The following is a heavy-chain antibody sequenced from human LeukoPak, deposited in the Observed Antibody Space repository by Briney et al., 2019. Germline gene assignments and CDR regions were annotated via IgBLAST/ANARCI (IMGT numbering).Heavy chain of an antibody. D-gene: IGHD4-17*01. V-gene: IGHV4-59*08. CDR1: GGSITSYY. CDR3: ASGGTMSTVPL. CDR2: IYYSGSSEST. J-gene: IGHJ4*02. Sequence: SETLSLTCTVSGGSITSYYWSWIRQPPGKGLEWIGYIYYSGSSESTNYNPSLKSRVTISVDTSKNQFSLELSSVTAADTAVYYCASGGTMSTVPLWGQGTLVTVSS.